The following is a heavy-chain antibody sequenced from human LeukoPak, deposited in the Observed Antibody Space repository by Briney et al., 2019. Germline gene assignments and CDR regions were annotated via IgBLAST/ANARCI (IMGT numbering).Heavy chain of an antibody. CDR2: IWYDGSNK. V-gene: IGHV3-33*01. CDR1: GFTFSSYG. D-gene: IGHD3-22*01. CDR3: ARDDSSGYYVPASFDY. Sequence: PGRSLRLSCAASGFTFSSYGMHWVRQAPGKGLEWVAVIWYDGSNKYYADSVKGRFTISRDNSKNTLYLQMNSLRAEDTAVYYCARDDSSGYYVPASFDYWGQGTLVTVSS. J-gene: IGHJ4*02.